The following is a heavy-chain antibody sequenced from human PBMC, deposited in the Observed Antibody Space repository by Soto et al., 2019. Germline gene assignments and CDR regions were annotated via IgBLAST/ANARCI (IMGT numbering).Heavy chain of an antibody. CDR1: GFTFSGYG. D-gene: IGHD6-13*01. V-gene: IGHV3-30*18. CDR3: AKDLGIAAAGDLYYGMDV. Sequence: PGGSLRLSCAASGFTFSGYGMHWVRQAPGKGLEWVAVISYDGSNKYYADSVKGRFTISRDNSKNTLYLQMNSLRAEDTAVYYCAKDLGIAAAGDLYYGMDVWGQGTTVTVSS. J-gene: IGHJ6*02. CDR2: ISYDGSNK.